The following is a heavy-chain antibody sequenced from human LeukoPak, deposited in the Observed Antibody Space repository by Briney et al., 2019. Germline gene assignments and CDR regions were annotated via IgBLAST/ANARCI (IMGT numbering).Heavy chain of an antibody. D-gene: IGHD3-22*01. CDR3: TKYYYDSSGYYYRGAFDI. CDR1: GFTFSNAW. J-gene: IGHJ3*02. CDR2: IKSKTDGGTT. Sequence: GGSLRLSCAASGFTFSNAWMSWVRQAPGKGLEWVGRIKSKTDGGTTDYAAPVKGRFTISRDDSKNTLYLQMNSLKTEDTAVYYCTKYYYDSSGYYYRGAFDIWGQGTMVTVSS. V-gene: IGHV3-15*01.